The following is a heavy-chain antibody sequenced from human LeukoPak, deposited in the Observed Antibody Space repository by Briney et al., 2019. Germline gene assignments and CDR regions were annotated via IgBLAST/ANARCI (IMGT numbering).Heavy chain of an antibody. CDR2: ISAYNGNT. D-gene: IGHD6-19*01. CDR1: GYTFTGYG. Sequence: ASVKVSCKASGYTFTGYGISWVRQAPGQGLEWMGWISAYNGNTNYAQKLQGRVTMTTDTSTSTAYMELRSLRSDDTAVYYCARRSGWYSGLDNWFDPWGQGTLVTVSS. CDR3: ARRSGWYSGLDNWFDP. J-gene: IGHJ5*02. V-gene: IGHV1-18*01.